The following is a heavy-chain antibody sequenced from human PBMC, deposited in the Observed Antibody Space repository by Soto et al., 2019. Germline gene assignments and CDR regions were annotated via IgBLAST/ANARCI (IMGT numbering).Heavy chain of an antibody. V-gene: IGHV3-64*01. D-gene: IGHD2-8*01. Sequence: GGSLRLSCATSGFTFSTYAMHWVRQAPGKGLEYVSAISSNGRSTYYANSVKGRFTISRDNSKNTLYLQMDSLRAEDMAVYYCARDRCTNGVCYAPSDDGGKGTLVTVSS. J-gene: IGHJ1*01. CDR3: ARDRCTNGVCYAPSDD. CDR2: ISSNGRST. CDR1: GFTFSTYA.